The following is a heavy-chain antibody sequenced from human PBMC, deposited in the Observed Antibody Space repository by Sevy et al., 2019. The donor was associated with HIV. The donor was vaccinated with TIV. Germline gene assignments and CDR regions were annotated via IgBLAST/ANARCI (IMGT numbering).Heavy chain of an antibody. J-gene: IGHJ5*02. Sequence: GGSLRLSCTVSGFNFITYVMTWVRQAPGKGLEWVSTISPNGGSTYYADSVKGRFTISRDNSKNTVFLQMNSLRAEDTAIYYCDKETRSGYLPWGQGTLVTVSS. CDR2: ISPNGGST. CDR1: GFNFITYV. CDR3: DKETRSGYLP. V-gene: IGHV3-23*01. D-gene: IGHD3-3*01.